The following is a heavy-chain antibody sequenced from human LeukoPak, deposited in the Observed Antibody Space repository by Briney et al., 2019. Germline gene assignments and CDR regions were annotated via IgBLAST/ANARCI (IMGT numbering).Heavy chain of an antibody. CDR3: AKTTVTNET. V-gene: IGHV3-23*01. CDR2: ISGSGGST. J-gene: IGHJ5*02. Sequence: GGSLRLSCAASGFTFSSYDMSWVRQAPGKGMEWVSAISGSGGSTYYADSVKGRFTIYRENSKNTVYVQMNSLRAEDTAVYYCAKTTVTNETWGQGTLVTVSS. D-gene: IGHD4-17*01. CDR1: GFTFSSYD.